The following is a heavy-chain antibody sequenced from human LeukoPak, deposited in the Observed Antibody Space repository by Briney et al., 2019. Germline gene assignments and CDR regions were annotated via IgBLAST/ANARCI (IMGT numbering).Heavy chain of an antibody. CDR3: ARDGPYFDY. CDR2: LSYDGSSE. J-gene: IGHJ4*02. CDR1: GFTFSSYD. Sequence: GGSLRLSCADSGFTFSSYDMHWVRQAPGGGLEWVAALSYDGSSEYYADSVKGRFTISRDNSKNTLYLQMNSLRAEDTAVYYCARDGPYFDYWGQGTLVTVSS. V-gene: IGHV3-30*19.